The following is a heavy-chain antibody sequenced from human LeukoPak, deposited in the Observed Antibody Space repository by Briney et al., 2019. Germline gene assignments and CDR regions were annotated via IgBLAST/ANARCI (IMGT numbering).Heavy chain of an antibody. CDR2: ISGYNGNT. D-gene: IGHD5-18*01. CDR3: ARGYSYGSDYYYGMDV. J-gene: IGHJ6*02. Sequence: ASVKVSCKASGYTFTSYAINWVRQAPGQGLEWMGWISGYNGNTKYAQKVQGRVTMTTDTSTSTAHMELRSLRSDDTAVYYCARGYSYGSDYYYGMDVWGQGTTVTVSS. CDR1: GYTFTSYA. V-gene: IGHV1-18*01.